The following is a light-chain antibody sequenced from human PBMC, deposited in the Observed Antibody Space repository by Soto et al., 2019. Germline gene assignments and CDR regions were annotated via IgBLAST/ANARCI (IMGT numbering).Light chain of an antibody. J-gene: IGKJ3*01. CDR3: QKHDGVPL. CDR1: QDISNH. CDR2: DAS. V-gene: IGKV1-33*01. Sequence: DIQLTQSPSSLSASVGDRVTITCQASQDISNHLNWYQQKPGKAPNLLIYDASDLETVVPSRFTGGGSGTFFSFTINSLQPEDIATYYCQKHDGVPLFGPGTKGEIK.